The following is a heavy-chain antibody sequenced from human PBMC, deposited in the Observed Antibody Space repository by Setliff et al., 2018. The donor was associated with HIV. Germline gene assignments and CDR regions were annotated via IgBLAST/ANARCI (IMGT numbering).Heavy chain of an antibody. Sequence: LRLSCAASGFTFVNVWMSWIRQPAGKGLEWIGSIYNSGSTHYNPSLESRVTVSVDTSKNQFSLRLSSVTATDTAMYYCARHPREETQRNYKFDSWGQGTLVTVSS. CDR2: IYNSGST. D-gene: IGHD1-7*01. V-gene: IGHV4-4*07. CDR1: GFTFVNVW. CDR3: ARHPREETQRNYKFDS. J-gene: IGHJ4*02.